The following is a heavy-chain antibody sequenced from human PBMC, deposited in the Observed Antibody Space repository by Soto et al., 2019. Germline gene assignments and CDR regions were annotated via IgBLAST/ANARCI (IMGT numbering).Heavy chain of an antibody. CDR1: GVSLTSGNW. J-gene: IGHJ4*02. Sequence: SETLSLTCAVSGVSLTSGNWWSWVRQSPQRGLEYIGEIFHDGTANYYPSFERRVAMSVDTSRNQFSLKLTSVTAADTAVYFCARLVYDTRLNYMYFDFWGPGTLVTVSS. D-gene: IGHD3-10*01. V-gene: IGHV4-4*02. CDR2: IFHDGTA. CDR3: ARLVYDTRLNYMYFDF.